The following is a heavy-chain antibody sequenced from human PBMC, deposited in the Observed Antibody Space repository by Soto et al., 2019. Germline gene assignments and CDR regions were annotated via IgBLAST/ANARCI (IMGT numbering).Heavy chain of an antibody. CDR1: GYTFTSYD. D-gene: IGHD3-3*01. V-gene: IGHV1-8*01. J-gene: IGHJ6*02. CDR3: ARGRGGDYDFWSGYYNYYYYYGMDV. CDR2: MNPNSGNT. Sequence: GASVKVSCKASGYTFTSYDINWLRQSTGQGLEWMGWMNPNSGNTGYAQKFQGRVTMTRNTSISTAYMELSSLRSEGTAVYYCARGRGGDYDFWSGYYNYYYYYGMDVWGQGTTVTVSS.